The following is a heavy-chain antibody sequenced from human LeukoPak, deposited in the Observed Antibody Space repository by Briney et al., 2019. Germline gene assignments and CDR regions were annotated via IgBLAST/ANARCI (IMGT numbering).Heavy chain of an antibody. CDR1: SGSISITSYY. V-gene: IGHV4-39*01. J-gene: IGHJ2*01. Sequence: PSETLSLTCTVSSGSISITSYYWGWIRQSPGKGLEWIGSIYYGGNTYDNPSLKSRVTMSVDTSKNQFSLRLTSVTAADTAVYFCARHRTTHEYFDLWGRGTLVSVSS. CDR3: ARHRTTHEYFDL. D-gene: IGHD2/OR15-2a*01. CDR2: IYYGGNT.